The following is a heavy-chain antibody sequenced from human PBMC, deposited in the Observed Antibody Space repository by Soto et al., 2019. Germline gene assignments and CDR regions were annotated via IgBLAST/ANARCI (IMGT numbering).Heavy chain of an antibody. Sequence: QVQLQESGPGLVKPSETLSLTCTVSGGSISSYYWSWIRQPPGKGLEWIGYIYYSGSTNYNPSLKSRVTISVDTSKNQFSLKLSSVTAADTAVYYCASHYYDFWSGPIYWGQGTLVTVSS. D-gene: IGHD3-3*01. J-gene: IGHJ4*02. V-gene: IGHV4-59*01. CDR2: IYYSGST. CDR1: GGSISSYY. CDR3: ASHYYDFWSGPIY.